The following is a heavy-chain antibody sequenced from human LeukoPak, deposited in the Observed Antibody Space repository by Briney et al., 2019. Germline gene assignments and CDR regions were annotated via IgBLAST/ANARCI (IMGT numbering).Heavy chain of an antibody. Sequence: NPSETLSLTCTVSGGSISSYYWSWIQQPPGKGLEWIGYIYHSGSTYYNPSLKSRVTISVDRSKNQFSLKLSSVTAADTAVYYCARGRSTSCPDYWGQGTLVTVSS. CDR3: ARGRSTSCPDY. CDR2: IYHSGST. D-gene: IGHD2-2*01. CDR1: GGSISSYY. J-gene: IGHJ4*02. V-gene: IGHV4-59*12.